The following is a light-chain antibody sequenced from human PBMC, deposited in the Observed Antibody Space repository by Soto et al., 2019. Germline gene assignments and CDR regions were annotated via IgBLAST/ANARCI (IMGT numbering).Light chain of an antibody. CDR1: SSDVGGYNY. V-gene: IGLV2-14*01. J-gene: IGLJ2*01. CDR2: EVS. Sequence: QSALTQPASVSGSPGQSITISCTGTSSDVGGYNYVSWYQQHPGKAPKLMISEVSNRPSGVSNRFSGSKAGNTASLTISGLQADDEADYYCSSKRNSTVIFGGGTKVTVL. CDR3: SSKRNSTVI.